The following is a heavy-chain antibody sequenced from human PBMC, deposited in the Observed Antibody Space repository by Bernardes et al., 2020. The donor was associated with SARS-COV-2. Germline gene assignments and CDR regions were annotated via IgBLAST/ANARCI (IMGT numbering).Heavy chain of an antibody. V-gene: IGHV6-1*01. CDR3: ARGANYAMGV. Sequence: SQTLSLTCAISGDSVSSNSAVWHWIRQSPSRGLEWPGRTSYRSKWNYDYAVSVKSRITSSPDTSKNQFSLELTSVTPEDTAVYYCARGANYAMGVWGQGTTVTVSS. CDR1: GDSVSSNSAV. CDR2: TSYRSKWNY. J-gene: IGHJ6*02.